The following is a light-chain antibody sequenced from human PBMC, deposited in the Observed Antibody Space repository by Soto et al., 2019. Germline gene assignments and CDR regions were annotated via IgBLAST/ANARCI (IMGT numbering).Light chain of an antibody. CDR2: DAS. CDR3: QQYNNWPPIT. V-gene: IGKV3-15*01. CDR1: QSVSSN. J-gene: IGKJ5*01. Sequence: LTQSPATLSLSPGERATLSCRASQSVSSNLAWYQQKPGQAPRLLIYDASTRATGVPARFSGSGSGTDFTLTISSLQSEDFAVYYCQQYNNWPPITFGQGTRLEIK.